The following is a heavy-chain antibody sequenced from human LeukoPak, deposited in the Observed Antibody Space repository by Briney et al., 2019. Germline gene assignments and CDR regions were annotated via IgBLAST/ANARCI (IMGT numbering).Heavy chain of an antibody. CDR1: GGSIRTSY. J-gene: IGHJ4*02. V-gene: IGHV4-59*01. CDR3: ATPGPGLHGNYYFDY. Sequence: SSETLSLTCTVSGGSIRTSYWSWIRQPPGKGLEWIGCTYNSGSTRYNPSLESRVTISEDTSKNQFSLKMTSVTAADTAVYYCATPGPGLHGNYYFDYWGQGTLVTVSS. D-gene: IGHD4-23*01. CDR2: TYNSGST.